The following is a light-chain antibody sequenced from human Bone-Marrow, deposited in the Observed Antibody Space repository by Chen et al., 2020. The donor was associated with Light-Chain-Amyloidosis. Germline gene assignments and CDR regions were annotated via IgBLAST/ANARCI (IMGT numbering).Light chain of an antibody. V-gene: IGLV1-40*01. Sequence: QSLLTLPPSLSGAPGPTVTISRTGTNSNIGASYDVHWYQQPPGTAPKLLIYGNSNRPSGVPDRFSGSKSDTSASLAITGLQAEDEADYYCQSYDNSLSGNFVFGTGTKVTVL. CDR1: NSNIGASYD. J-gene: IGLJ1*01. CDR3: QSYDNSLSGNFV. CDR2: GNS.